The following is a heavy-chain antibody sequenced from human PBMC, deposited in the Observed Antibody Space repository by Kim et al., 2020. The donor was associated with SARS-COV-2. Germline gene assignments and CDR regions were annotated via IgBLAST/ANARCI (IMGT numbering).Heavy chain of an antibody. CDR1: GYTFTSYG. Sequence: ASVKVSCKASGYTFTSYGISWVRQAPGQGLEWMGWISAYNGNTNYAQKLQGRVTMTTDTSTSTAYMELRSLRSDDTAVYYCARGSEYYDILTGYYTMDYWGQGTLVTVSS. CDR2: ISAYNGNT. CDR3: ARGSEYYDILTGYYTMDY. D-gene: IGHD3-9*01. J-gene: IGHJ4*02. V-gene: IGHV1-18*04.